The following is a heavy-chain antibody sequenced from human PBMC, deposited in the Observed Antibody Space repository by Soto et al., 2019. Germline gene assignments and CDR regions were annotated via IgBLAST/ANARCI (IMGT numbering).Heavy chain of an antibody. V-gene: IGHV3-21*01. CDR1: GFTFSSYS. J-gene: IGHJ5*02. D-gene: IGHD3-10*01. CDR2: ISSGSDYI. Sequence: EVQLVESGGGLVKPGGSLRLSCAASGFTFSSYSMIWVRQAPGKGLEWVSSISSGSDYIYYADSVRGRFTISRDNAKNSLYQQITSLRVEDTAVYFCARAHSSGRVDLRGQGALVTVSS. CDR3: ARAHSSGRVDL.